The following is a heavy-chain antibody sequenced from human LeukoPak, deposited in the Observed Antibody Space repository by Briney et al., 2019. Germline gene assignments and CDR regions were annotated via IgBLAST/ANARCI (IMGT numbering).Heavy chain of an antibody. CDR2: INHSGST. V-gene: IGHV4-34*01. J-gene: IGHJ5*02. D-gene: IGHD2-2*01. CDR1: GFTFGTFA. Sequence: GSLRLSCAASGFTFGTFAFSWVRQAPGKGLEWIGEINHSGSTNYNPSLKSRVTISVDTSKNQFSLKLSSVTAADTAVYYCARGIGKRVVPAALNWFDPWGQGTLVTVSS. CDR3: ARGIGKRVVPAALNWFDP.